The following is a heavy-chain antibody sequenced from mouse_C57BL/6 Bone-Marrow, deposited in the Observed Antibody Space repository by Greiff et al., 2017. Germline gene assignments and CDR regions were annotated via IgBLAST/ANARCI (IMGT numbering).Heavy chain of an antibody. D-gene: IGHD2-12*01. V-gene: IGHV7-3*01. Sequence: EVKVEESGGGLVQPGGSLSLSCAASGFTFTDYYMSWVRQPPGKALEWLGFIRNKANGYTTEYSASVKGRFTISRNNSQSILYLQMNALRAEDSATYYCAGLDDAGFAYWGQGTLVTVSA. CDR3: AGLDDAGFAY. CDR1: GFTFTDYY. J-gene: IGHJ3*01. CDR2: IRNKANGYTT.